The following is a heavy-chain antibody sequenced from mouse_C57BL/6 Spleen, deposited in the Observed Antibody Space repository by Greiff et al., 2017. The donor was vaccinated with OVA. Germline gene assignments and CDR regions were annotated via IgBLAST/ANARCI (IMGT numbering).Heavy chain of an antibody. J-gene: IGHJ2*01. CDR1: GYTFTSYW. Sequence: VQLQQPGAELVKPGASVKMSCKASGYTFTSYWITWVKQRPGQGLEWIGDIYPGSGSTYYNEKFKSKATLTVDTSSSTAYMQLSSLTSEDAAVYYCARDGSGYDYWGQGTTLTVSS. V-gene: IGHV1-55*01. CDR2: IYPGSGST. D-gene: IGHD3-2*02. CDR3: ARDGSGYDY.